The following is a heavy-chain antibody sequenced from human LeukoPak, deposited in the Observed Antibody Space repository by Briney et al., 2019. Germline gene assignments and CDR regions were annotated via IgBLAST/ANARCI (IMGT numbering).Heavy chain of an antibody. CDR1: GYTFTSYD. D-gene: IGHD6-13*01. Sequence: ASVKVSCKASGYTFTSYDINWVRQATGQGLEWMGWMNPNSGNTGYAQKFQGRVTMTRNTSISTAYMELSSLRSEDTAVYYCAWSRYRAAAGTTKNWFDPWGQGTLVTVSS. J-gene: IGHJ5*02. CDR2: MNPNSGNT. CDR3: AWSRYRAAAGTTKNWFDP. V-gene: IGHV1-8*01.